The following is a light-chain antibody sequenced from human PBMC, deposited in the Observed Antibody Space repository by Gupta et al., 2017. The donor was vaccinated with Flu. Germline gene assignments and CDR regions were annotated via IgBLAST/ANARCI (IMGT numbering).Light chain of an antibody. CDR1: QSISSY. V-gene: IGKV1-39*01. Sequence: DIQMTQSPSSLSASVGDRVTITCRASQSISSYLNWYQQKPGKAPKLLIYAASSWQSGVPSRFSGSGSGTDFTLTISSRQPEDFATYYCQQSDSTLWTFGQGTKVEIK. J-gene: IGKJ1*01. CDR2: AAS. CDR3: QQSDSTLWT.